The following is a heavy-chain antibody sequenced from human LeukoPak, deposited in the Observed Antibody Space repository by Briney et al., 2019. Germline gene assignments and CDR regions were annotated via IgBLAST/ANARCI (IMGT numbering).Heavy chain of an antibody. Sequence: SETLSLTCAVYGGSFSGYYWSWIRQPPGKGLEWIGSIYHSGSTYYNPSLKSRVTISVDTSKNQFSLKLSSVTAADTAVYYCARSSGKWSGDYYYHYMDVWGRGTTVTISS. CDR1: GGSFSGYY. D-gene: IGHD3-3*01. J-gene: IGHJ6*03. CDR3: ARSSGKWSGDYYYHYMDV. CDR2: IYHSGST. V-gene: IGHV4-34*01.